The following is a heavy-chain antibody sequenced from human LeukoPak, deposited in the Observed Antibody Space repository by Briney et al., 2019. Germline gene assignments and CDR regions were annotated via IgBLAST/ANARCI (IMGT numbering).Heavy chain of an antibody. CDR3: TTGIGNYYYY. D-gene: IGHD3-10*01. J-gene: IGHJ4*02. Sequence: RXWXHXVRQAPGXXLVWVSRVKSDGSDTIYADSVKGRFTISRDNGKNTLYLQMDSLRAEDTAVYYCTTGIGNYYYYWGQGTLVTVAS. CDR1: RXW. CDR2: VKSDGSDT. V-gene: IGHV3-74*01.